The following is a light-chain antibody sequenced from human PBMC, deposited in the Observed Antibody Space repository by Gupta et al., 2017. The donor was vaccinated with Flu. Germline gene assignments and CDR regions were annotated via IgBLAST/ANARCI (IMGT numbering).Light chain of an antibody. CDR2: DAS. CDR1: QSVSSY. CDR3: QQHSNWPLNT. J-gene: IGKJ4*01. V-gene: IGKV3-11*01. Sequence: EIVLTQSPSTLSLSPGERATLSCRARQSVSSYLAWYQQKPGQAPRLLIYDASNSYPGLEARFSGSGFGKNLALTTSSRVQKEFAGSYCQQHSNWPLNTFGRGTKLEIK.